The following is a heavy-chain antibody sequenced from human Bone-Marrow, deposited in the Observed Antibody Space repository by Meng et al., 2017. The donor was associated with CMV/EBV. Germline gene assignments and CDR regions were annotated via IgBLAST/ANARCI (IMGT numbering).Heavy chain of an antibody. CDR2: IRYDGSNK. J-gene: IGHJ4*02. D-gene: IGHD3-3*01. CDR1: GVTFSSYG. V-gene: IGHV3-30*02. CDR3: AKDRYFGVVGYFDY. Sequence: GGSRSLSCAASGVTFSSYGMHWVRQAPGKGLEWVAFIRYDGSNKYYADAVQGRVTISRDNSKNTLYLQMNRLTAEDTAVYYCAKDRYFGVVGYFDYWGQGTLVTVSS.